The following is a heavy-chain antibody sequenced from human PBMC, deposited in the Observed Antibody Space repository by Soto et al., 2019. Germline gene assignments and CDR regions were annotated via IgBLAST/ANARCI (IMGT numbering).Heavy chain of an antibody. J-gene: IGHJ5*02. CDR1: GFSFGGYA. V-gene: IGHV3-9*01. Sequence: GGSLRLSCAAPGFSFGGYAMNWVRQPPGKGLEWVSGISWNSGNIDYADSVKGRFTISRDNAKNSLYLQMNSLRAEDTALYYCVKASTYSSSQGWFDPWGQGTMVTVSS. CDR2: ISWNSGNI. CDR3: VKASTYSSSQGWFDP. D-gene: IGHD6-6*01.